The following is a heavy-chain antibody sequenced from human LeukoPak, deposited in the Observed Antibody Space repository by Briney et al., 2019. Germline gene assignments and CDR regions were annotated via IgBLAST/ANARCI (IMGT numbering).Heavy chain of an antibody. Sequence: GSLRLSCSASGFTFDHYGMSWVRQAPGKGLEWVSGINWKGASTGYADSVKGRFTISRDSAKNSLYLQMNSLRGEDTALYYCARNYGGYDGTDFWGQGTLVTVSS. V-gene: IGHV3-20*04. D-gene: IGHD5-12*01. CDR2: INWKGAST. CDR1: GFTFDHYG. J-gene: IGHJ4*02. CDR3: ARNYGGYDGTDF.